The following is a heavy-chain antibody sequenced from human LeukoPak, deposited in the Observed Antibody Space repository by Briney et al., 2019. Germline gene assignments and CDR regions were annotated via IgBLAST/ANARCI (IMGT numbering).Heavy chain of an antibody. Sequence: GGTLRLSCAASGFTVSSYGMNWVRQAPGKGLEWVSGFSGSGGSTYYADSVKGRSTISRDNSKNTLYLQMNSLRAEDTAVYYCALGGSYFDYWGQGTLVTVSS. CDR2: FSGSGGST. CDR1: GFTVSSYG. D-gene: IGHD3-10*01. J-gene: IGHJ4*02. V-gene: IGHV3-23*01. CDR3: ALGGSYFDY.